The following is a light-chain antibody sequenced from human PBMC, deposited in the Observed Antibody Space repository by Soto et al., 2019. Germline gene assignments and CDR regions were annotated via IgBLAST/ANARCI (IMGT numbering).Light chain of an antibody. V-gene: IGKV1-5*01. Sequence: DIQMTQSPSTLSATVGDRVTITCRASQSISTWLAWYQQKPGKAPKLLIYDASSLEVGVPSRFSGSGSRTEFTLTISSLQPDDYGTYYCQQYYDFRTLGQGTKVDIE. CDR2: DAS. J-gene: IGKJ1*01. CDR3: QQYYDFRT. CDR1: QSISTW.